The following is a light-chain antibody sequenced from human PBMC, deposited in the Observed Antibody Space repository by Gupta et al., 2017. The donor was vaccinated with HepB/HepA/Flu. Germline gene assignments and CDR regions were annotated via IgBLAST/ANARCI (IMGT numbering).Light chain of an antibody. CDR3: QQRNIWPLT. CDR1: QSVSRY. J-gene: IGKJ4*01. V-gene: IGKV3-11*01. CDR2: EAS. Sequence: ASQSVSRYLAWYQQKPGQAPRLLIYEASNRAAGIPGRFSGSGSGTDFTLTISSLEPEDFAVYYCQQRNIWPLTFGGGTKLEIQ.